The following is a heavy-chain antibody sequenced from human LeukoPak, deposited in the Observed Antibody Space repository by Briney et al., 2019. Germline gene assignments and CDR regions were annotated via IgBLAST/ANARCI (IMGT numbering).Heavy chain of an antibody. V-gene: IGHV3-11*01. CDR2: ISSSGSTI. CDR1: GFTFSDYY. CDR3: AKDKDIAAHDY. D-gene: IGHD6-13*01. J-gene: IGHJ4*02. Sequence: GGSLRLSCAASGFTFSDYYMSWIRQAPGKGLEWVSYISSSGSTIYYADSVKGRFTISRDNSKNTLYLQMNSLRAEDTAVYYCAKDKDIAAHDYWGQGTLVTVSS.